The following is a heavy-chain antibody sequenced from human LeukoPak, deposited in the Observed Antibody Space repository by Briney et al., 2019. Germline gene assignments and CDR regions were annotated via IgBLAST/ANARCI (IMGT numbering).Heavy chain of an antibody. CDR1: GFTFSSYS. Sequence: GSLRLSCAASGFTFSSYSMNWVRQAPGKGLEWIGSIYHSGSTYYNPSLKSRVTISVDASKNQFSLKLSSVTAADTAVYYCAGLSGSSFTFDYWGQGTLVTVSS. V-gene: IGHV4-38-2*01. CDR2: IYHSGST. CDR3: AGLSGSSFTFDY. D-gene: IGHD1-26*01. J-gene: IGHJ4*02.